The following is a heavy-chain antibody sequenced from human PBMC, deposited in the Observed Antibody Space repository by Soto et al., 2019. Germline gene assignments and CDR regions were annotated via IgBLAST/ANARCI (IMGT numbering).Heavy chain of an antibody. CDR1: GYSFTSYW. CDR2: IDPSDSYT. V-gene: IGHV5-10-1*01. Sequence: GESLKISCKGSGYSFTSYWISWVRQMPGKGLEWMGRIDPSDSYTNYSPSFQGHVTISADKSISTAYLQWSSLKASDTAMYYCASDWRSSDAFDIWGQGTMVTVSS. CDR3: ASDWRSSDAFDI. J-gene: IGHJ3*02. D-gene: IGHD2-2*01.